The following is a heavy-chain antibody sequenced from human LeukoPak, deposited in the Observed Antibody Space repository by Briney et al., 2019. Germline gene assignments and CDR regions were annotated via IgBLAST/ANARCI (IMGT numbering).Heavy chain of an antibody. J-gene: IGHJ4*02. V-gene: IGHV3-21*04. CDR3: AKGLERESRLDS. CDR2: ISSSSSYI. Sequence: GGSLRLSCAASGFTFSSYSMNWVRQTPGKGLEWVSSISSSSSYIYYADSVKGRFTISRDNAKNSLYLQMNSLRAEDTALYYCAKGLERESRLDSWGQGTLVTVSS. D-gene: IGHD1-1*01. CDR1: GFTFSSYS.